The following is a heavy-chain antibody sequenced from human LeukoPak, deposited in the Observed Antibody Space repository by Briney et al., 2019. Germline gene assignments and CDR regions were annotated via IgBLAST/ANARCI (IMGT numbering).Heavy chain of an antibody. CDR1: GGTFSSYA. D-gene: IGHD3-22*01. CDR3: AGVDVVVKRAFDI. Sequence: SVKVSCKASGGTFSSYAISWVRQAPGQGLEWMGGITPIFGTANYAQKFQGRVTITTDESTSTAYMELSSLRSEDTAVYYCAGVDVVVKRAFDIWGQGTMVTVSS. CDR2: ITPIFGTA. V-gene: IGHV1-69*05. J-gene: IGHJ3*02.